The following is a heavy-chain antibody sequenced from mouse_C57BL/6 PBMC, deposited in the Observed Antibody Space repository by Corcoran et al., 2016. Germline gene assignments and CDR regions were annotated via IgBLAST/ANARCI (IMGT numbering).Heavy chain of an antibody. CDR1: GYTFTDYY. J-gene: IGHJ1*03. V-gene: IGHV1-26*01. D-gene: IGHD2-3*01. CDR3: ARDDGYSNFDV. Sequence: EVQLQQSGPELVKPGASVKISCKASGYTFTDYYMNWVKQSHGKSLEWIGDINPNNGGTSYNQKFKGKATLTVDKSSSTAYMELRSLTSEESAVYYCARDDGYSNFDVWGTGTTVTVSS. CDR2: INPNNGGT.